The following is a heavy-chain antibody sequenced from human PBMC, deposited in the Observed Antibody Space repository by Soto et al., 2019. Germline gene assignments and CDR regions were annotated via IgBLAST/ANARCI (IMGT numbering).Heavy chain of an antibody. CDR2: ISADSVNT. Sequence: QVQLVQSGAEVKNPGDSVKVSCRAGGYSFTTYGISWVRQAPGEGREWMGWISADSVNTKSAQKFQDRLTMTTDTSTSTAYMELGSLRSDDTAIYYCAREYCTSESCYGSDYWGQGTLVTVSS. V-gene: IGHV1-18*01. D-gene: IGHD2-8*01. J-gene: IGHJ4*02. CDR3: AREYCTSESCYGSDY. CDR1: GYSFTTYG.